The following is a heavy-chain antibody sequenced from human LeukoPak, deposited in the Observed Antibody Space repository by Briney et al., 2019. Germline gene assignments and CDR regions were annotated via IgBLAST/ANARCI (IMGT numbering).Heavy chain of an antibody. Sequence: GGSLRLSCAASGFTFSSYAMSWVRQAPGKGLEWVSAISGSGGSTYYADSVKGRFTISRDNSKNTLYLQMNSLRAEDTAVYYCAKGRGRFYDILTGYYMGAFDIWGQGTMVTVSS. V-gene: IGHV3-23*01. D-gene: IGHD3-9*01. J-gene: IGHJ3*02. CDR3: AKGRGRFYDILTGYYMGAFDI. CDR2: ISGSGGST. CDR1: GFTFSSYA.